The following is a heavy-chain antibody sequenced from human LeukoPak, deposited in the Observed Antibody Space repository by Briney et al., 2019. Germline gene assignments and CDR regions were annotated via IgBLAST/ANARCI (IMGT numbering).Heavy chain of an antibody. V-gene: IGHV1-24*01. CDR3: ATDRGYGSGSYFDY. CDR2: FDPEDGET. CDR1: GYTLTELS. J-gene: IGHJ4*02. Sequence: ASVKVSCKVSGYTLTELSMHWARQAPGKGLEWMGGFDPEDGETIYAQKFQGRVTMTEDTSTDTAYMELSSLRSEDTAVYYCATDRGYGSGSYFDYWGQGTLVTVSS. D-gene: IGHD3-10*01.